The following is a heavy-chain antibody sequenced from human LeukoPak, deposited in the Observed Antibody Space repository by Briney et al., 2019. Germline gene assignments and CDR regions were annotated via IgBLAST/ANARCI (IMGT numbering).Heavy chain of an antibody. CDR3: ASMIAEPNYYFGSGSYIPAFDY. CDR2: IYHSRST. Sequence: PSETLSLTCTVSGGSISTSSYYWGWIRQPPGKGLGWIGSIYHSRSTYYNASLKSRATISAGTSKNQFSLKLSSVTAADTAVYYCASMIAEPNYYFGSGSYIPAFDYWGQGIMVTASS. D-gene: IGHD3-10*01. CDR1: GGSISTSSYY. V-gene: IGHV4-39*01. J-gene: IGHJ4*02.